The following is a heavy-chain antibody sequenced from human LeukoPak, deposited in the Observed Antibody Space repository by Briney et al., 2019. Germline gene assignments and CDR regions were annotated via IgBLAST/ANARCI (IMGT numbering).Heavy chain of an antibody. J-gene: IGHJ4*02. CDR1: GFTFSSYA. CDR3: ARFFWSGYYLDY. V-gene: IGHV3-30-3*01. Sequence: RGSLRLSCAASGFTFSSYAMHWVRQAPGKGLEWVAVISYDGSNKYYADSVKGRFTISRDNSKNTLYLQMNSLRAEDTAVYYCARFFWSGYYLDYWGQGTLVTVSS. D-gene: IGHD3-3*01. CDR2: ISYDGSNK.